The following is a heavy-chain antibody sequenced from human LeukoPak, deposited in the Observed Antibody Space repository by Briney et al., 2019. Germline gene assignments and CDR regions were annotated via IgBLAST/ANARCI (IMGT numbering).Heavy chain of an antibody. CDR1: GFTFSTYW. D-gene: IGHD6-6*01. CDR3: ARDSVRGRPLVAFDI. CDR2: IKYDGSEK. J-gene: IGHJ3*02. V-gene: IGHV3-7*01. Sequence: GGSLRLSCAASGFTFSTYWMNWVRQAPGKGLEWVANIKYDGSEKYYVDSVKGRFTISRDNAENSLHLQMNSLRAEDTAVYYCARDSVRGRPLVAFDIWGQGTMVTVSS.